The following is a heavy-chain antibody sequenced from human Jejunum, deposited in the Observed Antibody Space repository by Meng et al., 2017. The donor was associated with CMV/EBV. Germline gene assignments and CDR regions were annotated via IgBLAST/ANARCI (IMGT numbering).Heavy chain of an antibody. Sequence: QVEAVQSGSDLKNPGASVTVSCKAFGYTFINYAMNWVRQAPGQGLEWTGWINTNTGNPTYAQGFTRRFVFSLDTSFRTAYPQISSLKAEDTAVYYCARVAPSGYRYFDYWGQGTLVTVSS. CDR3: ARVAPSGYRYFDY. CDR2: INTNTGNP. D-gene: IGHD3-3*01. J-gene: IGHJ4*02. CDR1: GYTFINYA. V-gene: IGHV7-4-1*02.